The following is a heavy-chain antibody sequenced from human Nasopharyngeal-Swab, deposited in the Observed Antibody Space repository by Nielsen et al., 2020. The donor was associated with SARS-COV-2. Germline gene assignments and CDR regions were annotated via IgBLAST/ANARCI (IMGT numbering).Heavy chain of an antibody. J-gene: IGHJ4*02. CDR2: MNPNSGNT. CDR1: GYTFTSYD. V-gene: IGHV1-8*01. D-gene: IGHD6-19*01. CDR3: ARDTSGSIAVADY. Sequence: ASVKVSCKASGYTFTSYDINWVRQATGQGLEWMGWMNPNSGNTGYAQKFQGRVTMTRNTSIRTAYMELSSLRSEDTAVYYCARDTSGSIAVADYWGQGTLVTVSS.